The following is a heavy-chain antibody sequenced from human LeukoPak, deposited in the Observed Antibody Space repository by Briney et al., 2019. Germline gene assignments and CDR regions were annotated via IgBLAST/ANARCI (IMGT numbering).Heavy chain of an antibody. J-gene: IGHJ4*02. Sequence: WASVKVSCKASGYTFTSYAISWVRQAPGQGLEWMGGIIPIFGTANYAQKFQGRVTITADKSTSTAYMELSSLRSEDTAVYYCARDSSGWPLGGFDYWGQGTLVTVSS. D-gene: IGHD6-19*01. V-gene: IGHV1-69*06. CDR3: ARDSSGWPLGGFDY. CDR2: IIPIFGTA. CDR1: GYTFTSYA.